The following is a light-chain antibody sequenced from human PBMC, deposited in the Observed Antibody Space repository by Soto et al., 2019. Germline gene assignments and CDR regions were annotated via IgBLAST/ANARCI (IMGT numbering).Light chain of an antibody. CDR1: QHIRVW. Sequence: DILMTPSPSTLSASVGDRVTITCRASQHIRVWLAWYQPKPGKASRLLIYRTSILESGVPSRFSGSGSGTEFTLTISSLQPDDFATYHCQQYKSYSWTFGQGPKVEIK. V-gene: IGKV1-5*03. J-gene: IGKJ1*01. CDR2: RTS. CDR3: QQYKSYSWT.